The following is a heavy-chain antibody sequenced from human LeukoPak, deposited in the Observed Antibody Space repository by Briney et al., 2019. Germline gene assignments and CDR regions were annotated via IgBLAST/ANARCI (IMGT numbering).Heavy chain of an antibody. CDR2: MYAGGTT. D-gene: IGHD6-19*01. Sequence: QPGGSVLLSCAASGVFVSRNLMSWVRQAPGKVLQWVAIMYAGGTTDYSDSVRGRFHISRDSSNNTLSLQINSLRAEDTAVYYCARGSGSGWPLDRWGQGALVTVSS. CDR3: ARGSGSGWPLDR. CDR1: GVFVSRNL. J-gene: IGHJ5*02. V-gene: IGHV3-53*01.